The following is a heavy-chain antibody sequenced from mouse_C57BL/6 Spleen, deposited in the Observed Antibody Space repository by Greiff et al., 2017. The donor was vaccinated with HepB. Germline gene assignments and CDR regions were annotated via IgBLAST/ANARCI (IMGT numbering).Heavy chain of an antibody. D-gene: IGHD2-12*01. CDR1: GFTFSDYY. V-gene: IGHV5-16*01. Sequence: EVKLVESEGGLVQPGSSMKLSCTASGFTFSDYYMAWVRQVPEKGLEWVANINYDGSSTYYLDSLKSRFIISRDNAKNILYLQMSSLKSEDTATYYGARGNDAWYFDVWGTGTTVTVSS. J-gene: IGHJ1*03. CDR2: INYDGSST. CDR3: ARGNDAWYFDV.